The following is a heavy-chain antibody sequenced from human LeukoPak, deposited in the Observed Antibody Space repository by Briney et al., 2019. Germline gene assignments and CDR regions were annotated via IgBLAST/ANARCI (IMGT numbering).Heavy chain of an antibody. CDR3: ARTPGIAVAGTFDF. V-gene: IGHV4-39*07. D-gene: IGHD6-19*01. CDR2: IYYVGTT. J-gene: IGHJ4*02. Sequence: SETLSLTCDVSGGSMRSSSYYWGWIRQPPGKGLEWIGSIYYVGTTFYNPSLTSRVTISADTSKNQFSLKLNSVTAADTGVYYCARTPGIAVAGTFDFWGQGTLVTVSS. CDR1: GGSMRSSSYY.